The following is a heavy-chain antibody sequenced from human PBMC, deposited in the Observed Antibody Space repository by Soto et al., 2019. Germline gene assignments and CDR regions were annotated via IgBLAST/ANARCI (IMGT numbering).Heavy chain of an antibody. D-gene: IGHD3-10*01. CDR1: GGSISSGGYS. CDR3: AMSVTMAFDL. J-gene: IGHJ2*01. V-gene: IGHV4-30-2*01. Sequence: QLQLQESGSGLVKPSQTLSLTCAVSGGSISSGGYSWSWIRQPPGKGLEWIGYIYHSGTAYYNPSLKSRVTISLDRSKNRLSLKLSSVTAADTAIYYCAMSVTMAFDLWGRGTLVTVSS. CDR2: IYHSGTA.